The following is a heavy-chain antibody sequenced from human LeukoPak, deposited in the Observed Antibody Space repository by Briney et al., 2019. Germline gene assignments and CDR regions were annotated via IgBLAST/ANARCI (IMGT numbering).Heavy chain of an antibody. CDR2: INPSGGST. V-gene: IGHV1-46*01. CDR3: ARESDSSGWISFVGPNRLDY. CDR1: GYTFTSYY. J-gene: IGHJ4*02. Sequence: ASVKVSCKASGYTFTSYYMHWVRQAPGQGLEWMGIINPSGGSTSYAQKFQGRVTMTRDTSTSTVYMELSSLRSEDTAVYYCARESDSSGWISFVGPNRLDYWGQGTLVTVSS. D-gene: IGHD3-22*01.